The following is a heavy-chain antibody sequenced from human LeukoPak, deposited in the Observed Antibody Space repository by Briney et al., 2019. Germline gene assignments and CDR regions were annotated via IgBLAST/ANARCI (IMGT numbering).Heavy chain of an antibody. J-gene: IGHJ5*02. V-gene: IGHV1-2*02. CDR1: GYTFTGYY. CDR3: ARSRRIVVVPAAIGQNNWFDP. D-gene: IGHD2-2*02. CDR2: INPNSGGT. Sequence: ASVKVSCKASGYTFTGYYMHWVRQAPGQGLEWMGWINPNSGGTNYAQKFQGRVTMTRDTSMSTAYMELSRLRSDDTAVYYCARSRRIVVVPAAIGQNNWFDPWGQGTLVTVSS.